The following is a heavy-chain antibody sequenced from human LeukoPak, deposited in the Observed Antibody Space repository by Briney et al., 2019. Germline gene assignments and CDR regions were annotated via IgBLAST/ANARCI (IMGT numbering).Heavy chain of an antibody. J-gene: IGHJ4*02. CDR3: ARVEGYSGYDPHFDY. V-gene: IGHV4-4*07. Sequence: PSETLFPTWTVPGGSINSYFWSWIRQPAREGLGWVGRIYTSGSTNYNPSLKSRVTMSVDTSKNQFSLKLSSVTAADTAVYYCARVEGYSGYDPHFDYWGQGTLVTVSS. D-gene: IGHD5-12*01. CDR1: GGSINSYF. CDR2: IYTSGST.